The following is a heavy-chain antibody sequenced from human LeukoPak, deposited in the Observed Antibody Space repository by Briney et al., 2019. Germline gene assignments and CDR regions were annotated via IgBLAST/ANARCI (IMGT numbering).Heavy chain of an antibody. J-gene: IGHJ4*02. Sequence: GGSPRLSCAASGFTVSSNYMSWVRQAPGKGLEWVSVIYSGGSTYYAGSVKGRFTISRDNSKNTLYLQMNSLRAEDTAVYYCARDPGVWELDYGSGSYGDAGDYWGQGTLVTVSS. V-gene: IGHV3-66*01. CDR2: IYSGGST. CDR1: GFTVSSNY. D-gene: IGHD3-10*01. CDR3: ARDPGVWELDYGSGSYGDAGDY.